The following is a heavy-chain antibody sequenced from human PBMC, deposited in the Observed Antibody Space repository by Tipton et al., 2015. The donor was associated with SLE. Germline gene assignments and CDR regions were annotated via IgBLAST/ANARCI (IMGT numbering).Heavy chain of an antibody. CDR3: VRDPLRDYIQRKDWYFDL. Sequence: TLSLTCAVSGDSITSGYYWGWFRQPPGKGLGWIGSFYHRMSTHYNPSLKSRVTISIDTSKNQFSLKLTSVTAADTSIYYCVRDPLRDYIQRKDWYFDLWGRGTLVTVSS. CDR1: GDSITSGYY. D-gene: IGHD4-11*01. J-gene: IGHJ2*01. CDR2: FYHRMST. V-gene: IGHV4-38-2*02.